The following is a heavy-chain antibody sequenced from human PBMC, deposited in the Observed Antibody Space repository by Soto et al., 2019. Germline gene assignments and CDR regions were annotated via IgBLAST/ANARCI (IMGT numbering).Heavy chain of an antibody. CDR3: AKASAIFYYYYYMDV. Sequence: EVQLLESGGGLVQPGGSLRLSCAASGFTFSSYAMSWVRQAPGKGLEWVSAISGSGGSTYYADSVKGRFTISRDNSKNTLYLQMNSLRSEETDVYYCAKASAIFYYYYYMDVWGKGTTVTVSS. CDR1: GFTFSSYA. J-gene: IGHJ6*03. CDR2: ISGSGGST. V-gene: IGHV3-23*01. D-gene: IGHD3-3*01.